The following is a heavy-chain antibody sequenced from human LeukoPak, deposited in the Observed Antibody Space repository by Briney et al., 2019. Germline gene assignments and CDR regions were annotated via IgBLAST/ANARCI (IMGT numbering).Heavy chain of an antibody. D-gene: IGHD2-2*01. CDR2: ISRNGGST. CDR3: TRDASDIVVVPAAVGPFDY. Sequence: PGGSLRLSCAASGFTFSNYAMYWVRQAPGKGLEYVSVISRNGGSTHYANSVKGRFTISRDNSKNTLYLQMGSLRAEDMAVYYCTRDASDIVVVPAAVGPFDYWGQGTLVTVSS. CDR1: GFTFSNYA. V-gene: IGHV3-64*01. J-gene: IGHJ4*02.